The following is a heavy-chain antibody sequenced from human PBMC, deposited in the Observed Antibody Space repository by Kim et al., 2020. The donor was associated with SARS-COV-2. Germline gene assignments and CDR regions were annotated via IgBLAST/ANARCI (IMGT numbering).Heavy chain of an antibody. CDR3: ARGGDRVITTN. D-gene: IGHD3-22*01. CDR1: GYTFTSYA. J-gene: IGHJ4*02. Sequence: ASVKVSCKASGYTFTSYAMHWVRQAPGQRLEWMGWINAGSGNTKYSQNFQGRVTITRDTSASTAYMELSGLRSEDTAVYYCARGGDRVITTNWGQGTMVTVSS. CDR2: INAGSGNT. V-gene: IGHV1-3*01.